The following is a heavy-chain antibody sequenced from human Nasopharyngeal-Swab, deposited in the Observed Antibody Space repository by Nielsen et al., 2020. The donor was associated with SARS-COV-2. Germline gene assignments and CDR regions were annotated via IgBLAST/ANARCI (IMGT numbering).Heavy chain of an antibody. CDR3: AIAYSDSRGYYTLGFDY. D-gene: IGHD3-22*01. CDR1: GYTFTSYD. Sequence: ASVKVSCKASGYTFTSYDINWVRQATGQGLEWLGWMNPNSGNTGYAQKFQGRVTITRDTSISTYFMELSSLRSEDTAVYFCAIAYSDSRGYYTLGFDYWGPGPLVPVSS. V-gene: IGHV1-8*01. CDR2: MNPNSGNT. J-gene: IGHJ4*02.